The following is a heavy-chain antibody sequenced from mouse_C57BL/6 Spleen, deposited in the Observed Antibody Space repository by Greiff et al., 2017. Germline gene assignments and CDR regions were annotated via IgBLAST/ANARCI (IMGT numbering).Heavy chain of an antibody. V-gene: IGHV3-6*01. Sequence: EVQLVESGPGLVKPSQSLSLTCSVTGYSITSGYYWNWIRQFPGNKLEWMGYISYDGSNNYNPSLKNRISITRDTSKNQFFLKLNSVTTEDTATYYCARGDYDGGDYWGQGTTLTVSS. CDR3: ARGDYDGGDY. CDR1: GYSITSGYY. D-gene: IGHD2-4*01. CDR2: ISYDGSN. J-gene: IGHJ2*01.